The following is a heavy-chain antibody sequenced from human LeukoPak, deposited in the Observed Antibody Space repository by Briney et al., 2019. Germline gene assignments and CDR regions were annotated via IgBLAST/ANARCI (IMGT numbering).Heavy chain of an antibody. D-gene: IGHD3-22*01. V-gene: IGHV4-59*01. CDR1: GDSISSYY. CDR3: ARARNYYDSSDYYYEGDAFDI. CDR2: IYYSGST. Sequence: SETLSLTCTVSGDSISSYYCSWIRQPPGKGLECIGYIYYSGSTHYNPSLKSRVTISVDTSKNQFSLKLSSVTAADTAVYFCARARNYYDSSDYYYEGDAFDIWGQGTMVTVSS. J-gene: IGHJ3*02.